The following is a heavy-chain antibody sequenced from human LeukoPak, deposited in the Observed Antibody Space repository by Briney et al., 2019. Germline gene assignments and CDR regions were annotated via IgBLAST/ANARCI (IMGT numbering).Heavy chain of an antibody. CDR3: ARDRAAAARQPVDY. D-gene: IGHD6-13*01. CDR1: GFTVSSNS. Sequence: PGGSLRLSCTVSGFTVSSNSMSWVRQAPGKGLEWVSFIYSDNTHYSDSVKGRFTISRDNSKNTLYLQMNSLRAEDTAVYYCARDRAAAARQPVDYWGQGTLVTVSS. J-gene: IGHJ4*02. V-gene: IGHV3-53*01. CDR2: IYSDNT.